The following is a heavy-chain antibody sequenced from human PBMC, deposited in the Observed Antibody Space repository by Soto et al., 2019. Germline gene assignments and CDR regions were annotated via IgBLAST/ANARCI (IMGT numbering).Heavy chain of an antibody. V-gene: IGHV1-69*13. Sequence: SVKVSCKATGGTFSSYAISWVRQAHGQGLEWMGGIIPIFGTANYAQKFQGRVTITADESTSTAYMELSSLRSEDTAAYYCAMGATLEYFEHWGQGTLVTVSS. CDR3: AMGATLEYFEH. J-gene: IGHJ1*01. CDR2: IIPIFGTA. CDR1: GGTFSSYA. D-gene: IGHD1-26*01.